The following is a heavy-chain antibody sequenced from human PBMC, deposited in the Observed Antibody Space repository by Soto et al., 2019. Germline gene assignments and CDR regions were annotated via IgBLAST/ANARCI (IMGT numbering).Heavy chain of an antibody. CDR3: AGLECSVVGCHIDY. V-gene: IGHV4-59*08. Sequence: QVQLQESGPGLVKPSETLSLTCTVSGGSISSYYWSCIRQPPGKGLEWIGYIYYSGRTNYTPSLKSRATIAEDRFKTLFAWKLGCVTAADTGGYYCAGLECSVVGCHIDYWGQETLVTVP. D-gene: IGHD2-15*01. CDR1: GGSISSYY. CDR2: IYYSGRT. J-gene: IGHJ4*02.